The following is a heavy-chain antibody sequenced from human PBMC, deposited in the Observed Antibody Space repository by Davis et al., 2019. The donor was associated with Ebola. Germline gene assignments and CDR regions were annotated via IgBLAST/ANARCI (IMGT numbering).Heavy chain of an antibody. Sequence: GESLKISCAASGFTFSSYSMNWVRQAPGKGLEWVSSISSGSSYIYYADSVKGRFTISRDNSKNTLYLQMNSLRAEDTAVYYCARRTEIDYWGQGTLVTVSS. J-gene: IGHJ4*02. CDR1: GFTFSSYS. V-gene: IGHV3-21*01. CDR3: ARRTEIDY. CDR2: ISSGSSYI.